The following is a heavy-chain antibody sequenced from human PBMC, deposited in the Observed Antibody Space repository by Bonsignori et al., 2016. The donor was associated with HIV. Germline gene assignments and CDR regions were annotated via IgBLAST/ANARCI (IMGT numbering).Heavy chain of an antibody. Sequence: WIRQPPGKGLEWVANIKHDGSEKYYVDSVKGRFTISRDIAKNSLYLQMNSLRAEDTAVYYCARDNYYYYMDVWGKGTTVTVSS. J-gene: IGHJ6*03. V-gene: IGHV3-7*01. CDR2: IKHDGSEK. CDR3: ARDNYYYYMDV.